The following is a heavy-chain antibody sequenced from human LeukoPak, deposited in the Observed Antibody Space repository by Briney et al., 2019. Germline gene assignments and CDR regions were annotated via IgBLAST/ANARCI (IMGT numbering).Heavy chain of an antibody. Sequence: GGSLRLSCAASGFIFNNYGLIWVRQAPGKGLEWVSAISNDGGGTNYADFVKGRFTISRDNSKNTLFLQINSLRAEDTALYYCAKGSSGYFVDLWGQGTLVTVSS. CDR2: ISNDGGGT. CDR1: GFIFNNYG. D-gene: IGHD3-22*01. J-gene: IGHJ5*02. V-gene: IGHV3-23*01. CDR3: AKGSSGYFVDL.